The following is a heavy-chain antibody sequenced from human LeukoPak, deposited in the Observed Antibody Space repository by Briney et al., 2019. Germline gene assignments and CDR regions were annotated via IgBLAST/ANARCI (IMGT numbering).Heavy chain of an antibody. CDR1: HYTFTRYG. CDR3: ARVEVEYYDSSGYFLFDY. Sequence: GSAVQVSCQASHYTFTRYGISWVRQAPGQGREWMGLISKYNGRANLLPKLHGRVTLTTDTSTSTTYMELRSLRSEDTAVYYCARVEVEYYDSSGYFLFDYWGQGTLVTVSS. CDR2: ISKYNGRA. V-gene: IGHV1-18*01. D-gene: IGHD3-22*01. J-gene: IGHJ4*02.